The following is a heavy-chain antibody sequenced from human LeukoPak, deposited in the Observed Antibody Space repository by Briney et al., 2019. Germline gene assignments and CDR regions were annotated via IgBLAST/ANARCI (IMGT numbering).Heavy chain of an antibody. Sequence: ASVKVSCKASGYTFTGYYMHWVRQAPGQGLEWMGWINPNSGGTNYAQKFQGRVTMTRDTSISTAYMELSRLRSDDTAVYYCARRGGRGSGYYGVGTIDYWGQGTLVTVSS. D-gene: IGHD3-22*01. J-gene: IGHJ4*02. CDR2: INPNSGGT. CDR1: GYTFTGYY. CDR3: ARRGGRGSGYYGVGTIDY. V-gene: IGHV1-2*02.